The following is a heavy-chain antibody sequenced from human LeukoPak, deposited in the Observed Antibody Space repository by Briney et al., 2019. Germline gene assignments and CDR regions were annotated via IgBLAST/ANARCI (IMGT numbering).Heavy chain of an antibody. D-gene: IGHD3-22*01. V-gene: IGHV1-69*05. J-gene: IGHJ4*02. Sequence: ASVKVSCKASGGTFSSYAISWVRQAPGQGREWMGMIIPIFGTANYAQKFQGRVTITTDESTSTAYMELSSLRSEDTAVYYCAREEAAEYYYDSSGYYYQVDYWGQGTLVTVSS. CDR1: GGTFSSYA. CDR3: AREEAAEYYYDSSGYYYQVDY. CDR2: IIPIFGTA.